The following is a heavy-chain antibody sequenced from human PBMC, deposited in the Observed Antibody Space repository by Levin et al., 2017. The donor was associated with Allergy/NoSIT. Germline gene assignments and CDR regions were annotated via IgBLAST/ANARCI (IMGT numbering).Heavy chain of an antibody. CDR2: IKSKTDGGTT. Sequence: PGGSLRLSCAASGFTFSNAWMSWVRQAPGKGLEWVGRIKSKTDGGTTDYAAPVKGRFTISRDDSKNTLYLQMNSLKTEDTAVYYCTTGREEDYYDSSGYYIYFDYWGQGTLVTVSS. J-gene: IGHJ4*02. V-gene: IGHV3-15*01. CDR3: TTGREEDYYDSSGYYIYFDY. CDR1: GFTFSNAW. D-gene: IGHD3-22*01.